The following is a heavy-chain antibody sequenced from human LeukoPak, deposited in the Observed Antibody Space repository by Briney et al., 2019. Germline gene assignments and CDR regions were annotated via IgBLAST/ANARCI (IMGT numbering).Heavy chain of an antibody. D-gene: IGHD2-2*01. CDR2: ITSSTSTI. Sequence: GGSLRLSCAASGFTFSSSSMNWVRQAPGKGLEWVSYITSSTSTIFYADSVKGRFTISRDNSKNTLYLQMNSLRAEDTAVYYCAKPPPYCSSTSCPPTTWGQGTLVTVSS. V-gene: IGHV3-48*01. CDR1: GFTFSSSS. CDR3: AKPPPYCSSTSCPPTT. J-gene: IGHJ5*02.